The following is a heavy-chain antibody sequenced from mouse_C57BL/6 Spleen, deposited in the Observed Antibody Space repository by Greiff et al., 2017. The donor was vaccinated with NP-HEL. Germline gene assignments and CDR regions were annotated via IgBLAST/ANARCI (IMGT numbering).Heavy chain of an antibody. Sequence: EVQLQQSGPGLVKPSQSLSLTCSVTGYSITSGYYWNWIRQFPGNKLEWMGYISYDGSNNYNPSLKNRISITRDTSKNQFFLKLNSVTTEDTATYYGARDRVVTTDGFAYWGQGTLVTVSA. J-gene: IGHJ3*01. CDR1: GYSITSGYY. CDR2: ISYDGSN. V-gene: IGHV3-6*01. CDR3: ARDRVVTTDGFAY. D-gene: IGHD2-2*01.